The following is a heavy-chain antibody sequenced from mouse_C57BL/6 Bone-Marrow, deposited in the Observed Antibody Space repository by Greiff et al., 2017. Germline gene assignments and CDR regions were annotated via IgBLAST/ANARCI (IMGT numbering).Heavy chain of an antibody. CDR2: IDPSDSYT. CDR3: ARSFYFDY. Sequence: QVQLQQPGAELVKPGASVKLSCKASGYTFTSYWMQWVKQRPGQGLEWIGEIDPSDSYTNYNQKFKGKATLTVDTSSSTAYMKLSSLTSEDSAVYYCARSFYFDYWGQGTTLTVSS. J-gene: IGHJ2*01. CDR1: GYTFTSYW. V-gene: IGHV1-50*01.